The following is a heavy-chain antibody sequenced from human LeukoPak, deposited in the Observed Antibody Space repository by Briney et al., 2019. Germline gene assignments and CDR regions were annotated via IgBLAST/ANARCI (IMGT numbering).Heavy chain of an antibody. J-gene: IGHJ5*02. V-gene: IGHV4-34*01. Sequence: PSETLSLTCAVYGGSFSGYYWSWIRQPPGKGLEWIGEINHSGSTNYNPSLKSRVTISVDTSKNQFSLKLSSVTAADTAVYYCARSIPRRYQLLASRVWFDPWGQGTLVTVSS. CDR2: INHSGST. CDR1: GGSFSGYY. CDR3: ARSIPRRYQLLASRVWFDP. D-gene: IGHD2-2*01.